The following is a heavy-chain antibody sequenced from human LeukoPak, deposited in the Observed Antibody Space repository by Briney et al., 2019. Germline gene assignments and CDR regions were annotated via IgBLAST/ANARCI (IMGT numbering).Heavy chain of an antibody. D-gene: IGHD5-18*01. Sequence: GESLKISCEGSGYRFTSYSIAWVRQMPEKGLEWMGIIYPGDSDIRYSPSFQGQVTISADKSISTAYLQWSSLKASDTAMYYCARLLLGYGYYFDYWGQGTLVTVSS. CDR2: IYPGDSDI. CDR3: ARLLLGYGYYFDY. CDR1: GYRFTSYS. V-gene: IGHV5-51*01. J-gene: IGHJ4*02.